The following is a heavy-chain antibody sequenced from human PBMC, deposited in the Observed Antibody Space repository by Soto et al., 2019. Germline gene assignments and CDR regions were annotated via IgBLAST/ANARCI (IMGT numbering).Heavy chain of an antibody. CDR2: IYYTGST. CDR3: AKLDLDSGDY. J-gene: IGHJ4*02. Sequence: SETLSLTCTVSGGSISSYFWSWIRQPPGKGLEWIGYIYYTGSTNYNPSLKSRVTISVDTSKNQFSLQLSSVTAADTAIYYCAKLDLDSGDYWGQGTLVTVSS. CDR1: GGSISSYF. V-gene: IGHV4-59*12. D-gene: IGHD1-1*01.